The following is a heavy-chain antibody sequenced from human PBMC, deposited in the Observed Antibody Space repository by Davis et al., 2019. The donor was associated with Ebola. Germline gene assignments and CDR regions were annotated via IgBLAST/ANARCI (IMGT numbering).Heavy chain of an antibody. CDR2: ISVYNGNT. V-gene: IGHV1-18*04. Sequence: ASVQVSCKASGYTFTSYGISWVRQAPGHGLEWMGWISVYNGNTKYAQKLQGRVTMTEDASTDTAYMELSSLRSEDTAMYYCVTDMWFGESLSWGHFDFWGQGTLLTVSS. J-gene: IGHJ4*02. D-gene: IGHD3-10*01. CDR1: GYTFTSYG. CDR3: VTDMWFGESLSWGHFDF.